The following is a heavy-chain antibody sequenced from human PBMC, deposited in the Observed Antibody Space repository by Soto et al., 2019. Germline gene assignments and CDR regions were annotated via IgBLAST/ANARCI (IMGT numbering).Heavy chain of an antibody. D-gene: IGHD3-10*01. J-gene: IGHJ3*02. V-gene: IGHV3-15*01. CDR1: GFTFSNAW. CDR2: IKSKTDGGTT. Sequence: EVQLVESGGGLVKPGGSLRLSCAASGFTFSNAWMSWVRQAPGKGLEWVGRIKSKTDGGTTDYAAPVKGKFTISRDDSQNTLYLQMNSLKTEDTAVYYCTTDYITMDAFDIWGQGTMVTVSS. CDR3: TTDYITMDAFDI.